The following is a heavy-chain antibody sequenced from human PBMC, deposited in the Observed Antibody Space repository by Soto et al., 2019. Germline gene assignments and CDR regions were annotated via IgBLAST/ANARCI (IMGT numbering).Heavy chain of an antibody. Sequence: ASVKVSCKASGYTFTSYAMHWVRQAPGQRLEWMGWINAGNGNTKYSQKFQGRVTITRDTSASTAYMELSSQRSEDIDVYYCARRDCSSTSCYARYYYYMDVWGKGTTVTVSS. CDR3: ARRDCSSTSCYARYYYYMDV. J-gene: IGHJ6*03. D-gene: IGHD2-2*01. V-gene: IGHV1-3*03. CDR1: GYTFTSYA. CDR2: INAGNGNT.